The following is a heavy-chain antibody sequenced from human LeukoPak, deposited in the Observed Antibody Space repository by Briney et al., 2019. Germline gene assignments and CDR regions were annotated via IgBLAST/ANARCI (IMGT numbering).Heavy chain of an antibody. CDR3: ARGLGYCSSTSCYLNWFDP. Sequence: GASVKVSCKASGYTFTSYGISWVRQAPGQGLEWMGWISAYNGNTNYAQKLQGRVTMTTDTSTSTAYMELRSLRSDDTAVYYCARGLGYCSSTSCYLNWFDPWGQGTLVTVSS. CDR1: GYTFTSYG. V-gene: IGHV1-18*01. D-gene: IGHD2-2*01. CDR2: ISAYNGNT. J-gene: IGHJ5*02.